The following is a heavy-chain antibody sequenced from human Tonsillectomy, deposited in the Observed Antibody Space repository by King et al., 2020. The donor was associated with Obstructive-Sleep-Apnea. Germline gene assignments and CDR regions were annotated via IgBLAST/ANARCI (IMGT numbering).Heavy chain of an antibody. CDR1: GYSFTSYW. J-gene: IGHJ4*02. CDR3: ARHWDTAMVIKGGSLVDY. V-gene: IGHV5-51*07. Sequence: VQLVESGAEVKKPGESLKISCKGSGYSFTSYWIGWVHQMPGKGLEWMGIIYPGDSDTRYSPSFQGQVTISADKSISTAYLQWSSLKASDTAMYYCARHWDTAMVIKGGSLVDYWGQGTLVTVSS. CDR2: IYPGDSDT. D-gene: IGHD5-18*01.